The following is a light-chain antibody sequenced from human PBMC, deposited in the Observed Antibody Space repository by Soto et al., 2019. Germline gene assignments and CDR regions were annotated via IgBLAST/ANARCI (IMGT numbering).Light chain of an antibody. V-gene: IGLV6-57*04. CDR2: EDN. CDR1: IGSIARKY. Sequence: LMLTPPHSVSESPGKTVTISCTPNIGSIARKYVQWYQQRPGSAPTIVIYEDNRRPSGVPDRFSGSIDSSSNSASLTISGLKTEDEADYDCQSYDNTNYVFGTGTKVTVL. J-gene: IGLJ1*01. CDR3: QSYDNTNYV.